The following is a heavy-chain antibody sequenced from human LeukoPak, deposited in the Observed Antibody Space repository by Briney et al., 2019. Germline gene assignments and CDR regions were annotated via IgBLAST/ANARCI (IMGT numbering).Heavy chain of an antibody. CDR1: GFTFSRYW. J-gene: IGHJ6*02. Sequence: GGSLRLSCAASGFTFSRYWMTWVRQAPGKGLEWVANIKQDGSDKYYVDSVKGRLTISRDNSKNTLYLQMNSLRAEDTAVYYCARGSSGWDVGYYYYYGMDVWGQGTTVTVSS. CDR3: ARGSSGWDVGYYYYYGMDV. V-gene: IGHV3-7*03. D-gene: IGHD6-19*01. CDR2: IKQDGSDK.